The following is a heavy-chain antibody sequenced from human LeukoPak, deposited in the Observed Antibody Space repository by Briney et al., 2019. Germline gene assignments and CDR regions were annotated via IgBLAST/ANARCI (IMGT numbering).Heavy chain of an antibody. CDR1: GYTFTGYY. V-gene: IGHV1-2*06. D-gene: IGHD2-8*01. CDR2: INPNTGAA. Sequence: ASVKVSCKPSGYTFTGYYIHWVRQAPGQGLEWMGRINPNTGAANYAQKFQGRVTMTRDTSISTVYMALSRLFPGDTAVYYCAREQGVASWFDPWGQGTLVTVSS. J-gene: IGHJ5*02. CDR3: AREQGVASWFDP.